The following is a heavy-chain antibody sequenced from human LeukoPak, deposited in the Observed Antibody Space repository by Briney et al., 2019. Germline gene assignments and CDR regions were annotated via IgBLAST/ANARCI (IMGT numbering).Heavy chain of an antibody. D-gene: IGHD1-26*01. CDR1: GFTFSSYS. CDR3: ARDRGWELRPFDAFDI. CDR2: ISSSSSYI. Sequence: GGSLRLSCAASGFTFSSYSMNWVRQAPGKGLEWVSSISSSSSYIYYADSVKGRFTISRDNAKNSLYLQMNSLRAEDTAVYYCARDRGWELRPFDAFDIWGQGTMVTVSS. V-gene: IGHV3-21*01. J-gene: IGHJ3*02.